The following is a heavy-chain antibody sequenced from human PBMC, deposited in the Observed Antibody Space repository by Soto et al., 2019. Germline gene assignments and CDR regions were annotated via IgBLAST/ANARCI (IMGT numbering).Heavy chain of an antibody. CDR1: GFTFSSYG. J-gene: IGHJ6*02. V-gene: IGHV3-30*18. CDR2: ISYDGSNK. CDR3: AKATLAYHYYYDMDV. Sequence: SLRLSCAASGFTFSSYGMHWVRQAPGKGLEWVAVISYDGSNKYYADSVKGRFTISRDNSKNTLYLQMNSLRAEDTAVYYCAKATLAYHYYYDMDVWGQGTTVTVSS.